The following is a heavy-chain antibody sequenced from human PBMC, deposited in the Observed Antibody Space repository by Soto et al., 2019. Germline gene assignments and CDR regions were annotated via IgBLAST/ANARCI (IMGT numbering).Heavy chain of an antibody. D-gene: IGHD3-10*01. CDR2: ISYDGSNE. Sequence: QVQLVESGGGVVQPGRSLRLSCAASGFTFSSYAMHWVRQAPGKGLEWVAVISYDGSNEYYADSVKGRFTISRDNSKYTLYLQMNSLRAEDTAVYYCARDGITMVRGVIITPAFDIWGQGTMVTVSS. CDR3: ARDGITMVRGVIITPAFDI. CDR1: GFTFSSYA. J-gene: IGHJ3*02. V-gene: IGHV3-30-3*01.